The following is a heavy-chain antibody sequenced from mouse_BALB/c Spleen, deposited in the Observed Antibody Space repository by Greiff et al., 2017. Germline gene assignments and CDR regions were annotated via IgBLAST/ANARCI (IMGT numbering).Heavy chain of an antibody. D-gene: IGHD1-2*01. Sequence: QVQLQQPGAELVKPGAPVKLSCKASGYTFTSYWINWVKQRPGRGLEWIGRIDPSDSETHYNQKFKDKATLTVDKSSSTAYIQLSSLTSEDSAVYYCARPTATRGYYFDYWGQGTTLTVSS. CDR1: GYTFTSYW. V-gene: IGHV1-69*02. CDR3: ARPTATRGYYFDY. CDR2: IDPSDSET. J-gene: IGHJ2*01.